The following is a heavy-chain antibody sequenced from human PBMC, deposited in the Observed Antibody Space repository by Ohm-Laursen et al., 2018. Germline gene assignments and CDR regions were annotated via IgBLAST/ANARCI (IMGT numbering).Heavy chain of an antibody. J-gene: IGHJ3*02. CDR2: IWYDGSNK. Sequence: SLRLSCAASGFTFSSYGMHWVRQAPGKGLEWVAVIWYDGSNKYYADSVKGRFTISRDNSKNTLYLQMNSLRAEDTAVYYCATRGNSSSNDAFDIWGQGTMVTVSS. V-gene: IGHV3-33*01. D-gene: IGHD6-6*01. CDR1: GFTFSSYG. CDR3: ATRGNSSSNDAFDI.